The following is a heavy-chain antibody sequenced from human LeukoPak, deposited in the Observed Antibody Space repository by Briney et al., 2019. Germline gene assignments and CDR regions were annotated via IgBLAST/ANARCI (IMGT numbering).Heavy chain of an antibody. J-gene: IGHJ4*02. CDR3: ARDGSYDSSGYYRL. V-gene: IGHV4-59*01. Sequence: SETLSLTCSVSGDSLGIYKWSWIRQPPGQGLEWIAHISSSGSAIYNPSLMSRVSMAVDTSKNQFSLRLISVTAAATAVYYCARDGSYDSSGYYRLWGQRTQVTVSS. CDR2: ISSSGSA. D-gene: IGHD3-22*01. CDR1: GDSLGIYK.